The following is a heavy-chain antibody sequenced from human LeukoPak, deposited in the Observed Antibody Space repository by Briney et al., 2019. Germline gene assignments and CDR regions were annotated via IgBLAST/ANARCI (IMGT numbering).Heavy chain of an antibody. D-gene: IGHD6-13*01. CDR1: GGSMSSSSYY. J-gene: IGHJ4*02. CDR3: ASVAGKYSIDY. CDR2: IYYSGST. Sequence: SETLSLTCTVSGGSMSSSSYYWGWIRQPPGKGLEWIGSIYYSGSTYYNPSLKSRVTISVDTSKNQFSLKLSSVTAADTAVFYCASVAGKYSIDYWGQGTLVTVSS. V-gene: IGHV4-39*01.